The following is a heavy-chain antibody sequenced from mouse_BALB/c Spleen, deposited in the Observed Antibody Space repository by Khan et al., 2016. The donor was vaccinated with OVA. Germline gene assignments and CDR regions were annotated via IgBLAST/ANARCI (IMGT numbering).Heavy chain of an antibody. Sequence: VQLQQSGPELVKPGASVKMSCKASGYTFTSYVMYWVSQKPGQGLEWIGYINPYNDDTKYNEKFKGKATLTSDKSSSTAYMDLSSLTSEDSAVYYGTRGGYASFAYWGQGTLVTVSA. CDR2: INPYNDDT. D-gene: IGHD2-2*01. CDR3: TRGGYASFAY. CDR1: GYTFTSYV. V-gene: IGHV1S136*01. J-gene: IGHJ3*01.